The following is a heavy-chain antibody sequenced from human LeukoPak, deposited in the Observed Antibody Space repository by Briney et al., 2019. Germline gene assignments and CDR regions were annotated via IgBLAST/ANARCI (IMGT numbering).Heavy chain of an antibody. J-gene: IGHJ4*02. CDR2: ISNSGSTI. V-gene: IGHV3-48*03. CDR1: GFTFSSYE. Sequence: PGGSLRLSCAASGFTFSSYEMNWVRQAPGKGLEWVSYISNSGSTIYYADSVKGRFTISRDNAKNSLYLQMNSLRAEDTAVYYCARDGDGYNWGYYFDYWGQGTLVTVSS. CDR3: ARDGDGYNWGYYFDY. D-gene: IGHD5-24*01.